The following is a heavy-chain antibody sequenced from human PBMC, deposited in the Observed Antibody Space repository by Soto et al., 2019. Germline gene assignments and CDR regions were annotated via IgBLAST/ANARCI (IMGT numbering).Heavy chain of an antibody. D-gene: IGHD2-21*01. CDR2: ISSSSSYI. CDR3: ARVIVNSYYYYYMDV. CDR1: GFTFSSYS. V-gene: IGHV3-21*01. Sequence: EVQLVESGGGLVKPGGSLRLSCAASGFTFSSYSMNWVRQAPGKGLEWVSSISSSSSYIYYADSVKGRFTISRDNAKNSLYLQMNSLRAEDTAVYYCARVIVNSYYYYYMDVWGNVTTVTVSS. J-gene: IGHJ6*03.